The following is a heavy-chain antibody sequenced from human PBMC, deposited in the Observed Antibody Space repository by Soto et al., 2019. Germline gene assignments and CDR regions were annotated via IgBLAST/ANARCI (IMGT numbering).Heavy chain of an antibody. CDR2: IYWDDDK. CDR3: ARMISGSYFPY. J-gene: IGHJ4*02. CDR1: GFSLSTNGVG. Sequence: QITLKESGPTLVKPTETLTLTCTVSGFSLSTNGVGVGWIRQPPGKALEWLALIYWDDDKRYIPSLRSRLTITKDTSKNQVVLTMTNLDPVDTATYYCARMISGSYFPYWGQGTPVTVSS. D-gene: IGHD1-26*01. V-gene: IGHV2-5*02.